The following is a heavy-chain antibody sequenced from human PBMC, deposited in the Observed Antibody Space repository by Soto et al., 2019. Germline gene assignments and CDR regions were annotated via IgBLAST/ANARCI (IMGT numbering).Heavy chain of an antibody. Sequence: ASVKVSCKASGYTFTGYYLHWVRQAPGQGLEWMGWINPNSGATNYAQKFQGWVTMTRDTSISTAYMELSRLRNDDTAVYYCARDLQYCSGGSWTIYMDVWGKGNTVTVSS. V-gene: IGHV1-2*04. J-gene: IGHJ6*03. CDR1: GYTFTGYY. CDR2: INPNSGAT. CDR3: ARDLQYCSGGSWTIYMDV. D-gene: IGHD2-15*01.